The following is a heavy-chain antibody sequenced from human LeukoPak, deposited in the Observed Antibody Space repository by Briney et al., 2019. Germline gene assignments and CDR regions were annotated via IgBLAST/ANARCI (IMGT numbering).Heavy chain of an antibody. V-gene: IGHV1-18*01. CDR3: ASYSGPNAFDI. CDR1: GYTFTSYA. CDR2: ISAYNGNT. J-gene: IGHJ3*02. Sequence: ASVKVSCKASGYTFTSYAMNWVRQAPGQGLEWMGWISAYNGNTNYAQKLQGRVTMTTDTSTSTAYMELRSLRSDDTAVYYCASYSGPNAFDIWGQGTMVTVSS. D-gene: IGHD2-21*01.